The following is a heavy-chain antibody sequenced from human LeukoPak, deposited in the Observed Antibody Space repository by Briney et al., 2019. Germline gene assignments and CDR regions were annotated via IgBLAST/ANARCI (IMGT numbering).Heavy chain of an antibody. D-gene: IGHD1-26*01. J-gene: IGHJ4*02. Sequence: HPGGSLRLSCAASGFTFSTYSMNWVRQAPGKGLEWVANIKHDGSEKYYVDSVKGRFTISRDNAKNSLYLQMNSLRVEDTAVYYCARGTRWELFDYWGQGTLVTVSS. CDR1: GFTFSTYS. V-gene: IGHV3-7*04. CDR2: IKHDGSEK. CDR3: ARGTRWELFDY.